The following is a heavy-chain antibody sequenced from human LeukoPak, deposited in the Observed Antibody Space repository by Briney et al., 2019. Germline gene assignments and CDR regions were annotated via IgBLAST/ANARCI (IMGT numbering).Heavy chain of an antibody. CDR1: GFTFRNYW. CDR2: INSDGINT. Sequence: GGSLRLSCAASGFTFRNYWMHWVRHAPGKGLVWVSRINSDGINTIYADSVKGRFTISRDNAKNTLNLQMNSLRAEDTAVYYCARDLGQYYDTSDNWFDPWGQGTLVTVSS. D-gene: IGHD3-22*01. V-gene: IGHV3-74*01. CDR3: ARDLGQYYDTSDNWFDP. J-gene: IGHJ5*02.